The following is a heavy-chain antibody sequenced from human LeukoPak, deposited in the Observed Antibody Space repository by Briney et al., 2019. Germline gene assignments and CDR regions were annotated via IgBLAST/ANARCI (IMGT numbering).Heavy chain of an antibody. CDR2: IEKDASRA. CDR3: AKQEGALIQNWCFDH. J-gene: IGHJ4*02. CDR1: GFAFSDFA. Sequence: GGSLRLSCGASGFAFSDFAMSWVRLAPGKGLEWVSSIEKDASRAYYADSVRGRFTVSRDNSKNTLYLQMSSLRVEDTALYYCAKQEGALIQNWCFDHWGLGTLVTVSS. V-gene: IGHV3-23*03. D-gene: IGHD1-26*01.